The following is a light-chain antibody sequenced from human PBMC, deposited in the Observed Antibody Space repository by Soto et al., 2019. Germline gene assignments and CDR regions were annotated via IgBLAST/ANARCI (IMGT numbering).Light chain of an antibody. CDR2: LNSDGSH. J-gene: IGLJ2*01. CDR3: QTWGTGIQV. V-gene: IGLV4-69*01. Sequence: QSVLTQSPSASASRGASVKLTCTLSSGHSSYAIAWLQQQPEKGPRYLMKLNSDGSHNKGDGIPDRFSGSSSGAERYLTIPSLQSEDEADYYCQTWGTGIQVFGGGTKLTVL. CDR1: SGHSSYA.